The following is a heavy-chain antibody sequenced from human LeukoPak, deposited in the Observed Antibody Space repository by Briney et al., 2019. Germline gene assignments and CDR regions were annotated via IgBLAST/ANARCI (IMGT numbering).Heavy chain of an antibody. CDR3: ARDGYKYYYYYYMDV. CDR2: VSTSGST. D-gene: IGHD5-24*01. J-gene: IGHJ6*03. CDR1: GVSISSYY. Sequence: SETLSLTCTVSGVSISSYYWSWIRQPAGKGLEWIGRVSTSGSTNYNPSLKSRVTMSVDTSENQFSLKLSSVTAADTAVYYCARDGYKYYYYYYMDVWDKGTTVTISS. V-gene: IGHV4-4*07.